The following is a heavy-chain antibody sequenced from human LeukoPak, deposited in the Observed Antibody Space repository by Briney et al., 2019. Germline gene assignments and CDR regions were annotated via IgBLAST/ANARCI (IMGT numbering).Heavy chain of an antibody. V-gene: IGHV3-23*01. Sequence: GETLRLSSEASGFTFTSYAMSWFRQAPGKGLEWVSSVTYSGGSTSYADSVKGRITISRDNSKNTVYLQMHSLSAEATAVYYCTKASAERCLGAFCYPFDHWGQGTLVTVSS. CDR1: GFTFTSYA. CDR3: TKASAERCLGAFCYPFDH. CDR2: VTYSGGST. D-gene: IGHD2-15*01. J-gene: IGHJ4*02.